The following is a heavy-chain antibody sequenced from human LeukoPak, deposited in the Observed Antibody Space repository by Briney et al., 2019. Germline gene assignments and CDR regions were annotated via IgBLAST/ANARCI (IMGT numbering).Heavy chain of an antibody. J-gene: IGHJ6*02. CDR1: GYSFTSYW. Sequence: GESLKISCKGSGYSFTSYWIGWVRQMPGKGLEWMGIIYPGDSDTRYSPSFQGQVTISADKSISTAYLQWSSLKASDTAMYYCARLEGSSWYAGYYYCYYGMDVWGQGTTVTVSS. CDR3: ARLEGSSWYAGYYYCYYGMDV. CDR2: IYPGDSDT. V-gene: IGHV5-51*01. D-gene: IGHD6-13*01.